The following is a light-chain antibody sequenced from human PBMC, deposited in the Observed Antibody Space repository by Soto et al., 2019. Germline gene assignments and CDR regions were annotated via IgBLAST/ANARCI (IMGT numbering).Light chain of an antibody. J-gene: IGKJ4*01. CDR1: QSVSSNY. V-gene: IGKV3D-20*02. CDR2: GAS. Sequence: ENVLTQSPGTLSLSPGERATLSCRASQSVSSNYLAWYQQKPGQAPRLLVYGASSRATGIPDRFSGSGSGTDFTLTISRLEPEDFAVYYCQQRSTWPLTFGGGTKVDIK. CDR3: QQRSTWPLT.